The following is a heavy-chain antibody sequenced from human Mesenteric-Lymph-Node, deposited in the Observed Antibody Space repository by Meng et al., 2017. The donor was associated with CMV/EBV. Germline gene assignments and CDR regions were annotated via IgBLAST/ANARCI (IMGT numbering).Heavy chain of an antibody. CDR2: IIPICGTA. D-gene: IGHD3-9*01. Sequence: YSISWVRQATRQRLEWMGEIIPICGTAIYAQKIQSRITITADKATSTAYMELNNLRTEDTAVYYCARVHYDILTGYYRYYYYGMDVWGQGTTVTVSS. V-gene: IGHV1-69*06. J-gene: IGHJ6*02. CDR1: YS. CDR3: ARVHYDILTGYYRYYYYGMDV.